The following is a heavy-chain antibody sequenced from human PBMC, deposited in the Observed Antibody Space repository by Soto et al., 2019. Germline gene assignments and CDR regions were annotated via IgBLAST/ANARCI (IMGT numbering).Heavy chain of an antibody. CDR2: IYYSGST. D-gene: IGHD6-13*01. CDR3: ARRGSSSWYGY. V-gene: IGHV4-39*01. CDR1: GGSISSSNW. J-gene: IGHJ4*02. Sequence: LETLSLTCAVSGGSISSSNWWSWVRQPPGKGLEWIGSIYYSGSTYYNPSLKSRVTISVDTSKNQFSLKLSSVTAADTAVYYCARRGSSSWYGYWGQGTLVTVSS.